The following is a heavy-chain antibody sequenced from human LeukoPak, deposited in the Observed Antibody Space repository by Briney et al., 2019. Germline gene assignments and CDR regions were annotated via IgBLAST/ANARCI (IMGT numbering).Heavy chain of an antibody. V-gene: IGHV4-61*05. CDR1: GGSISSSSYY. D-gene: IGHD6-13*01. Sequence: SETLSLTCTVSGGSISSSSYYWSWIRQPPGKGLEWIGYIYYSGSTNYNPSLKSRATISVDTSKNQFSLKLSSVTAADTAVYYCARFYSSSWYRGDYFDYWGQGTLVTVSS. J-gene: IGHJ4*02. CDR2: IYYSGST. CDR3: ARFYSSSWYRGDYFDY.